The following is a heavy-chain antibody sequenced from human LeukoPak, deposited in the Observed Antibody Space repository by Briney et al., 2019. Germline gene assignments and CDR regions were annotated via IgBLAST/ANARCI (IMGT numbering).Heavy chain of an antibody. D-gene: IGHD6-6*01. Sequence: GGSLRLSCVASGFTFSSYWMSWVRQAPGKGLEWVTNIKRDGSEKYYVDSVRGRFTISRDNAKNSLYLQMNSLRAEDTAVYYCARDSDRLLQGAAREFDYWGQGTLVTVSS. CDR3: ARDSDRLLQGAAREFDY. V-gene: IGHV3-7*01. CDR2: IKRDGSEK. CDR1: GFTFSSYW. J-gene: IGHJ4*02.